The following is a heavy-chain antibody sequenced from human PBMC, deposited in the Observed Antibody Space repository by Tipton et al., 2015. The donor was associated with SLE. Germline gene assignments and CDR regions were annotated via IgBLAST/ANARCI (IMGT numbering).Heavy chain of an antibody. D-gene: IGHD2-21*02. CDR1: GYTFRRHG. CDR2: ISTYHGNT. J-gene: IGHJ6*03. CDR3: ARVGDQRLYYHSSMDV. V-gene: IGHV1-18*01. Sequence: QPGAEVKKPGASVKVSCKASGYTFRRHGISWVRQSPGQGPDRMGWISTYHGNTKYAQRFQGRVSMPRDTSTSTADMEMRSLRSDDTAVYSCARVGDQRLYYHSSMDVWGKGTAVTVSS.